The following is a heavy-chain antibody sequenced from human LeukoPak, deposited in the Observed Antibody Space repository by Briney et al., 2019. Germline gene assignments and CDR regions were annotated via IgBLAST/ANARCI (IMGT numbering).Heavy chain of an antibody. V-gene: IGHV1-69*05. CDR1: GGTFSSYA. Sequence: ASVKVSCKASGGTFSSYAISWVRQAPGQGLEWMGGIIPIFGTANYAQKFQGRVTITTDESTSTAYMELSSLRAEDTAVYYCAKGSDSSGWHTYFDYWGQGTLVTVSS. J-gene: IGHJ4*02. CDR2: IIPIFGTA. CDR3: AKGSDSSGWHTYFDY. D-gene: IGHD6-19*01.